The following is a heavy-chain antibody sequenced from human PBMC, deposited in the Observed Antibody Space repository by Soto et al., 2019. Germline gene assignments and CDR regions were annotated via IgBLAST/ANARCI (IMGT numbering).Heavy chain of an antibody. J-gene: IGHJ4*02. CDR2: ISGSGGST. Sequence: EVQLLESGGGLVQPGGSLRLSCAASGFTFSSYAMRWVRQAPVKGLEWVSAISGSGGSTYYADSVKGRFTISRDNSKNTLDLQMNSLSAGDTAVYYCARRGSGSYYDYWGQGTLVTVSS. CDR1: GFTFSSYA. CDR3: ARRGSGSYYDY. V-gene: IGHV3-23*01. D-gene: IGHD1-26*01.